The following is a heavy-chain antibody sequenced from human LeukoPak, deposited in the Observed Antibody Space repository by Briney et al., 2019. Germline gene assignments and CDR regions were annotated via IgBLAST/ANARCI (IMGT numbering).Heavy chain of an antibody. D-gene: IGHD6-19*01. V-gene: IGHV1-69*13. CDR2: IIPIFGTA. CDR1: GYTFTSYG. J-gene: IGHJ5*02. CDR3: ARGASSGWYNWFDP. Sequence: SVKVSCKASGYTFTSYGISWVRQAPGQGLEWMGGIIPIFGTANYAQKFQGRVTITADESTSTAYMELSSLRSEDTAVYYCARGASSGWYNWFDPWGQGTLVTVSS.